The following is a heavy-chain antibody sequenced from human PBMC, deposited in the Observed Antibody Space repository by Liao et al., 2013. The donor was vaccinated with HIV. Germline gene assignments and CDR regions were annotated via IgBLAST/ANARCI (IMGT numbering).Heavy chain of an antibody. CDR1: GDSISSYY. CDR3: ASSFPRTTVTTTSFDI. D-gene: IGHD4-17*01. Sequence: QVQLQESGSGLVKASETLSLTCTVSGDSISSYYWTWIRQAPGKGLEWIGYIYHSGSTNYNPSLKSRVTISVDTSKSQFSLRLNSVTAADTAVYYCASSFPRTTVTTTSFDIWGQGTMVIVSS. V-gene: IGHV4-59*01. CDR2: IYHSGST. J-gene: IGHJ3*02.